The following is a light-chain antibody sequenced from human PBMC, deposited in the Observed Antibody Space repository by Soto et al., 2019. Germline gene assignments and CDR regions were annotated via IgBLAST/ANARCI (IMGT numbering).Light chain of an antibody. Sequence: QSALTQPACVSGSPGQSITISCTGTSSDVGGYNYVSWYQQHPGKAPKLMIYEVSNRPSGVSNRFSGSKSGNTASLTIYGLQAEDEADYYCSSYTTSSALVFGTGTQVTVL. CDR1: SSDVGGYNY. V-gene: IGLV2-14*01. J-gene: IGLJ1*01. CDR2: EVS. CDR3: SSYTTSSALV.